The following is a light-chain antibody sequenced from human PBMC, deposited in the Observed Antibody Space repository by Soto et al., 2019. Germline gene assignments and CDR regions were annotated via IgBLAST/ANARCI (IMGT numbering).Light chain of an antibody. J-gene: IGLJ1*01. CDR2: YDD. CDR1: SSNIGNNA. Sequence: QSVLTQPPSVSEAPRQRVTISCSGSSSNIGNNAVNWYQQLPGKAPKLLIYYDDLLPSGVSDRFSGSKSGTSASLAISGLQSEDEDDYYCSAWDDSVNGQVFGTGTKLTVL. V-gene: IGLV1-36*01. CDR3: SAWDDSVNGQV.